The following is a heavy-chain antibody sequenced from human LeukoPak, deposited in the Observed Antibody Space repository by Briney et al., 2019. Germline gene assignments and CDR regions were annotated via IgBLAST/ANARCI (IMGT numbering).Heavy chain of an antibody. V-gene: IGHV1-69*13. CDR3: ARLGDFWSGPLDY. D-gene: IGHD3-3*01. CDR1: GGTFSSYA. Sequence: GASVKVSCKASGGTFSSYAISWVRQAPGQGLEWMGGITPIFGTANYPQKFQGRVTITEDESTSTAYMELSSLRSEDTAVYYCARLGDFWSGPLDYWGQGTLVTVSS. CDR2: ITPIFGTA. J-gene: IGHJ4*02.